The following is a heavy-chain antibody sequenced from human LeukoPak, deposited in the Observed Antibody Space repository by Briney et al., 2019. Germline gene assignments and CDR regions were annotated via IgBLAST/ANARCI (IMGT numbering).Heavy chain of an antibody. CDR1: GYSISSGYY. CDR3: ARARDGYNLDYYYYYMDV. Sequence: PETLSLTCTVSGYSISSGYYWGWIRQPPGKGLEWIGYIYYSGSTNYNPSLKSRVTISVDTSKNQFSLKLSSVTAADTAVYYCARARDGYNLDYYYYYMDVWGKGTTVTISS. D-gene: IGHD5-24*01. CDR2: IYYSGST. J-gene: IGHJ6*03. V-gene: IGHV4-38-2*02.